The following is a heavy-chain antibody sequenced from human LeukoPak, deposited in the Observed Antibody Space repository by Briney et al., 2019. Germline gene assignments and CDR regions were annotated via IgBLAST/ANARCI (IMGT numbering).Heavy chain of an antibody. J-gene: IGHJ6*03. V-gene: IGHV4-34*01. Sequence: ASETLSLTCAVYGGSFSGYYWSWIRQPPGKGLEWIGEINHSGSTNYNPSLKSRVTISVDTSKNQFSLKLSSVTAADTAVYYCARGPILRHFDYYMDVWGKGTTVIISS. CDR2: INHSGST. CDR3: ARGPILRHFDYYMDV. D-gene: IGHD3-9*01. CDR1: GGSFSGYY.